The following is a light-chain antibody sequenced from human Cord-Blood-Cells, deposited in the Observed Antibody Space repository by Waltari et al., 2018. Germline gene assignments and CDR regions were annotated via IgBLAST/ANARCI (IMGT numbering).Light chain of an antibody. CDR1: KLGDKY. CDR2: QDS. CDR3: QAWDSSTVV. J-gene: IGLJ2*01. Sequence: SYELTQPPSVSVSPGQTASITCSGDKLGDKYACWYQQKPGQSPVLVIYQDSKRPSGIPERFSGSNSGNTATLTISGTQAMDEVDYYWQAWDSSTVVFGGGTKLTVL. V-gene: IGLV3-1*01.